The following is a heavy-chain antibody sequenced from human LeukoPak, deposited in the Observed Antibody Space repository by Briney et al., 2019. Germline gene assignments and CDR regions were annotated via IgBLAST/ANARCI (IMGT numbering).Heavy chain of an antibody. Sequence: GGSLRLSCVASGVIFNNAWMNWVRQAPGKGLEWVGRIKSKTDGGTTDYAAPVKGRFSISRDDSKDTLYLQMNSLRTDDTAVHYCTTGGKEWGQGTLVTVSS. CDR2: IKSKTDGGTT. D-gene: IGHD3-10*01. V-gene: IGHV3-15*01. J-gene: IGHJ4*02. CDR3: TTGGKE. CDR1: GVIFNNAW.